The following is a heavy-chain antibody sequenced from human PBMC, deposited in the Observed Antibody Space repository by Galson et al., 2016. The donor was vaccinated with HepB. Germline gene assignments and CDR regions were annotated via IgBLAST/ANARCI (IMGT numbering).Heavy chain of an antibody. D-gene: IGHD2-21*01. CDR1: GYTFTNYY. Sequence: QSGAEVKKPGESLKISCKASGYTFTNYYLHWVRQAPGQGPEWMGTFRPSSGGTTYAQKLQGRVTMTGDTSTNTVYMELSSLRSEDTAVYYCAREQGETYFFDYWGQGTLVTVSS. CDR2: FRPSSGGT. J-gene: IGHJ4*02. CDR3: AREQGETYFFDY. V-gene: IGHV1-46*04.